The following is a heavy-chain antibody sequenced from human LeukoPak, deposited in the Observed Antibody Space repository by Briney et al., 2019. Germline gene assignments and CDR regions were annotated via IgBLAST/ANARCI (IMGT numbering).Heavy chain of an antibody. J-gene: IGHJ4*02. Sequence: ASVKVSCKASGYTFTSYDINWVRQATGQGLEWMGWMNPNSGNTGYAQKFQGRVTMTRNTSISTAYMELSSLRSEDTAVYYCAREARYWSGGSCYSVYYFDYWGQGTLVTVSS. CDR2: MNPNSGNT. V-gene: IGHV1-8*01. CDR3: AREARYWSGGSCYSVYYFDY. CDR1: GYTFTSYD. D-gene: IGHD2-15*01.